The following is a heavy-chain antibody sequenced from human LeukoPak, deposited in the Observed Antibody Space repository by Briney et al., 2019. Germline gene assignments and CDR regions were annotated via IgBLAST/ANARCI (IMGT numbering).Heavy chain of an antibody. D-gene: IGHD3-9*01. CDR2: ISGRSDNT. V-gene: IGHV3-23*01. CDR3: AKWGDYDVLTGYYVSDF. CDR1: GFIFSNYA. J-gene: IGHJ4*02. Sequence: GGSLRLSCAASGFIFSNYAMYWVRQAPGKGLEWASAISGRSDNTYYADSVKGRSTLSRDSSKNTLYLQMNSLRADDTAVYYCAKWGDYDVLTGYYVSDFWGQGTLVTVSS.